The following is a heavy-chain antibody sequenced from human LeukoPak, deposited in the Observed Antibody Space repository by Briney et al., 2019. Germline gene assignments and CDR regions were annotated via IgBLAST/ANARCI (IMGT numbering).Heavy chain of an antibody. CDR1: GYTFTGYY. D-gene: IGHD2-2*01. V-gene: IGHV1-2*02. CDR2: INPNSGGT. Sequence: ASVKVSCKASGYTFTGYYMHWVRQAPGQGLEWMGWINPNSGGTNYAQKFQGRVTMTRDTYISTAYMELSRLRSDDTAVYYCARADCSSTSCYSGCYWFDPWGQGTLVTVSS. J-gene: IGHJ5*02. CDR3: ARADCSSTSCYSGCYWFDP.